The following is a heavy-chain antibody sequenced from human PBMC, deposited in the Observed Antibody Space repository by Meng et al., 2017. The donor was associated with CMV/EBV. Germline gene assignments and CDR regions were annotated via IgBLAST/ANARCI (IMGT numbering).Heavy chain of an antibody. D-gene: IGHD3-3*01. CDR3: AREPDTYYDFWSGYFAGRTRYYYYGMDV. V-gene: IGHV1-2*02. J-gene: IGHJ6*02. CDR1: GYTFTGYY. CDR2: INPNSGGT. Sequence: ASVKVSCKASGYTFTGYYMHWVRQAPGQGLEWMGWINPNSGGTNYAQKFQGRVTMTRDTSISTAYMELSRLRSDDTAVYYCAREPDTYYDFWSGYFAGRTRYYYYGMDVWGQGTTVTVSS.